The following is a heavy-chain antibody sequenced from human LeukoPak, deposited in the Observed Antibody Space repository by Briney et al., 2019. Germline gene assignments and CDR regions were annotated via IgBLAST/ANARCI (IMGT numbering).Heavy chain of an antibody. CDR2: FDPSDGST. D-gene: IGHD4-17*01. J-gene: IGHJ5*01. Sequence: ASVKVSCKASGYTFTGYYMHWVRQAPGQGLEWMGIFDPSDGSTIYAQKFQGRVTMTGDTSTSTVHMELSSLRSEDTAVYYCTGDDSGTRRGWFEYWGQGTPVTVSS. CDR1: GYTFTGYY. V-gene: IGHV1-46*01. CDR3: TGDDSGTRRGWFEY.